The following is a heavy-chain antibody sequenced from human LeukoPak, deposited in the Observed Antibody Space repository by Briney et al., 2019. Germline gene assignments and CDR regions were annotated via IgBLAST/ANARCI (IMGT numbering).Heavy chain of an antibody. D-gene: IGHD6-19*01. CDR2: IRSKADTYAT. J-gene: IGHJ4*02. V-gene: IGHV3-73*01. CDR1: GFTFSSYS. CDR3: TREYSSGWPFDF. Sequence: GGSLRLSCAAFGFTFSSYSMNWVRQATGKGLEWVGRIRSKADTYATTYGASLKGRFTISRDDSRNRAYLQMSSLRTEDTAVYYCTREYSSGWPFDFWGQGTLVTVSS.